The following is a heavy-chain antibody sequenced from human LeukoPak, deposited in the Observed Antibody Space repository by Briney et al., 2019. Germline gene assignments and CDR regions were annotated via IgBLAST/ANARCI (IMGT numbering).Heavy chain of an antibody. CDR2: INHSGST. CDR1: GGSFSGYY. V-gene: IGHV4-34*01. Sequence: SETLSLTCAVYGGSFSGYYWSWIRQPPGKGLEWIGEINHSGSTNYNPSLKSRVTISVDTSKNQFSLKLSSVTAADTAVYYCAGGNYDSSGYRRGSDYWGQGTLVTVSS. J-gene: IGHJ4*02. CDR3: AGGNYDSSGYRRGSDY. D-gene: IGHD3-22*01.